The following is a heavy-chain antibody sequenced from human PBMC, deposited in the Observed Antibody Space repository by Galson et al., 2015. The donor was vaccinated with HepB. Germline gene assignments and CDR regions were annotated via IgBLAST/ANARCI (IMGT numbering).Heavy chain of an antibody. CDR3: AKDFHTIFGVVTYYFDY. CDR1: GFTFSSYG. D-gene: IGHD3-3*01. V-gene: IGHV3-30*18. CDR2: ISYDGSNK. J-gene: IGHJ4*02. Sequence: SLRLSCATSGFTFSSYGMHWVRQAPGKGLEWVAVISYDGSNKYYADSVKGRFTISRDNSKNTLYLQMNSLRAEDTAVYYCAKDFHTIFGVVTYYFDYWGQGTLVTVSS.